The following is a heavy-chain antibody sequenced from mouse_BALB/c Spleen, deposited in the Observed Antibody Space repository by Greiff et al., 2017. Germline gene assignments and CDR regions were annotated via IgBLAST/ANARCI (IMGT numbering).Heavy chain of an antibody. CDR1: GFTFSSFG. CDR3: ARSGLRLPFDY. J-gene: IGHJ2*01. V-gene: IGHV5-17*02. CDR2: ISSGSSTI. D-gene: IGHD1-2*01. Sequence: DVMLVESGGGLVQPGGSRKLSCAASGFTFSSFGMHWVRQAPEKGLEWVAYISSGSSTIYYADTVKGRFTISRDNPKNTLFLQMTSLRSEDTAMYYCARSGLRLPFDYWGQGTTLTVSS.